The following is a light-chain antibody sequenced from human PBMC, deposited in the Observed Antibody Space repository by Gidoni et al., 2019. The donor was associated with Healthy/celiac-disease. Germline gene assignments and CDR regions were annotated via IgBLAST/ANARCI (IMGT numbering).Light chain of an antibody. CDR3: QQYGSSPPGVS. CDR1: QSVSSSY. J-gene: IGKJ4*01. Sequence: IVLTQSPGTLSLSPGERATLSCRASQSVSSSYLAWYQQKPGQAPRLLIYGAFSRATGIPDRFSGSGSGTDFTLTISRLEPEDFAVYYCQQYGSSPPGVSFGGGTKVEIK. CDR2: GAF. V-gene: IGKV3-20*01.